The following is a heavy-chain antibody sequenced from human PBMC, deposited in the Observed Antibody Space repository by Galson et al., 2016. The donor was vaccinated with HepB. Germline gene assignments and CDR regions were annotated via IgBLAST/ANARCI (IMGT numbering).Heavy chain of an antibody. CDR3: ARERFCSSATCYVGDAFHI. CDR2: IKQDGSEK. V-gene: IGHV3-7*05. J-gene: IGHJ3*02. D-gene: IGHD2-2*01. CDR1: GFTFSSFW. Sequence: SLRLSCAASGFTFSSFWMSWVRQAPGKGLEWVAGIKQDGSEKYYVDSVKGRFTISRDNAKNSLYMQMDSLRAEDTAVYFCARERFCSSATCYVGDAFHIGGQGTMVTVSS.